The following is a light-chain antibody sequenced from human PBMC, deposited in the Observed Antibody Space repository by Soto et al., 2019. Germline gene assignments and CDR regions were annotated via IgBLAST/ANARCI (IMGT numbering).Light chain of an antibody. J-gene: IGLJ1*01. V-gene: IGLV2-23*02. CDR2: EVS. CDR1: SSDVGSYNL. CDR3: CSYVDSSSVG. Sequence: QAVLTQPASGSGSPGQSITIFYTGTSSDVGSYNLVSWYQLHPGKAPKLMIYEVSKRPSGVSNRFSGSKSGNTASLTISGLQAEDEADYYCCSYVDSSSVGFGTGTKVTVL.